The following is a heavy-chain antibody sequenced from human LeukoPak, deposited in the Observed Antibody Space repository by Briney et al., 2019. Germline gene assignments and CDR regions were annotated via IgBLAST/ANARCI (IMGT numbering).Heavy chain of an antibody. Sequence: SETLSLTCTVSGDSISSSSSYWGWIRQPPGKGLEWIGSIYYSGSTYYNTSLKSRVTISVDTSNNQFSLKLNSVTAADTAVYYCARLSSLGTNYYYYMDVWGKGTTVTISS. J-gene: IGHJ6*03. D-gene: IGHD1-14*01. V-gene: IGHV4-39*01. CDR3: ARLSSLGTNYYYYMDV. CDR1: GDSISSSSSY. CDR2: IYYSGST.